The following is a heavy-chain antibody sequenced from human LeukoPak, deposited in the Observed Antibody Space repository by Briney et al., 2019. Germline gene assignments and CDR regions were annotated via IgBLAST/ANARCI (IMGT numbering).Heavy chain of an antibody. J-gene: IGHJ4*02. V-gene: IGHV1-2*02. CDR2: INPNSGGT. CDR1: GYTFTGYY. Sequence: ASVKVSCKASGYTFTGYYMHWVRQAPGQGLEWKGWINPNSGGTNYAQKFQGRVTMTRDTSISTAYMELSRLRSDDTAVYYCARDRVGYCGGDCYSAPDYWGQGTLVTVSS. D-gene: IGHD2-21*02. CDR3: ARDRVGYCGGDCYSAPDY.